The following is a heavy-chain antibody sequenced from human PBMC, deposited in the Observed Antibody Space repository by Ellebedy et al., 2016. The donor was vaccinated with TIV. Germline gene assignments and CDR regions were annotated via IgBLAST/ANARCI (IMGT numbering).Heavy chain of an antibody. CDR2: FSGSGDRT. CDR3: ASPAVGHTTGCCRYYFDY. J-gene: IGHJ4*02. CDR1: GFTFSIYA. V-gene: IGHV3-23*01. Sequence: GESLKISCAASGFTFSIYAMSWVRQAPGKGLEWVALFSGSGDRTYYADSVKGRFTVSSDNSRNTVFLQMNSLSVEDTAVYYCASPAVGHTTGCCRYYFDYWGLGTLVTVSS. D-gene: IGHD6-19*01.